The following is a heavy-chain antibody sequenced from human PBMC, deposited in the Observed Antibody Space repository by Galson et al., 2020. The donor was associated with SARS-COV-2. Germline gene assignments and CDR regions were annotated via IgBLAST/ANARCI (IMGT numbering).Heavy chain of an antibody. Sequence: GGSLRLSCAASGFTFSSYAMSWVRQAPGKGLEWVSAISGSGGSTYYADSVKGRFTISRDNSKNTLYLQMNSLRAEDTAVYYCALTPNYDFWSGYFDYWGQGTLVTVSS. CDR2: ISGSGGST. CDR1: GFTFSSYA. CDR3: ALTPNYDFWSGYFDY. D-gene: IGHD3-3*01. J-gene: IGHJ4*02. V-gene: IGHV3-23*01.